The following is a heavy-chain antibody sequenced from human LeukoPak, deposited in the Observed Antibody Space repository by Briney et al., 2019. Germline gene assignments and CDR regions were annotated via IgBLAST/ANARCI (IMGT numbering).Heavy chain of an antibody. CDR2: ISSDGVST. D-gene: IGHD2-2*01. J-gene: IGHJ4*02. CDR1: GFTFSNYA. CDR3: ARDRWGCTSTSCYDFGY. Sequence: GGXLRLSXAASGFTFSNYAMHWVRQAPGKGLEYVSAISSDGVSTYYANSVKGRFTISRDNSKNTLYLQMGSLRAGDMAVYYCARDRWGCTSTSCYDFGYWGQGTLVTVSS. V-gene: IGHV3-64*01.